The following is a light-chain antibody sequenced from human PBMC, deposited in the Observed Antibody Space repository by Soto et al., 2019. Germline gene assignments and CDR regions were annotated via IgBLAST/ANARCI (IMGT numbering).Light chain of an antibody. CDR1: SGHSSYA. V-gene: IGLV4-69*01. J-gene: IGLJ2*01. Sequence: QPVLTQSPSASASLGASVKLTCTLSSGHSSYAIAWHQQQPEKGPRHLMNRNSDGSHSKGDGIPDRFSGSSSGAERYLTISSLQSEEEADYYCQTWGTGTVVFGGGTKLTVL. CDR2: RNSDGSH. CDR3: QTWGTGTVV.